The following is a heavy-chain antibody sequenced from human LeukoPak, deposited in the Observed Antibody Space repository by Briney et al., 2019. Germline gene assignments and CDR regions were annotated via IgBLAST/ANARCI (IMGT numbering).Heavy chain of an antibody. J-gene: IGHJ4*02. Sequence: GGSLRLSCAASGFTFGSYGMNWVRQAPGKGLEWVSYISGSGSTIYYADSVKGRFTISRDNAKNSLYLQMNSLRVEDTAVYHCARARLAVSGNYFENWGQGTLVTVSS. V-gene: IGHV3-48*04. CDR1: GFTFGSYG. CDR2: ISGSGSTI. CDR3: ARARLAVSGNYFEN. D-gene: IGHD6-19*01.